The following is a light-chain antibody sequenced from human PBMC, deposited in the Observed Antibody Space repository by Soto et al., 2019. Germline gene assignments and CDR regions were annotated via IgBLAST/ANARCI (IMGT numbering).Light chain of an antibody. CDR2: RNN. CDR1: SSNIGSNY. V-gene: IGLV1-47*01. CDR3: SSYAGSINPYV. Sequence: QSVLTQPPSASGTPGQRVIISCSGSSSNIGSNYVYWYQQFPGTAPKLLIYRNNQRPSGVPDRFSVSKSGTSASLAISGLRSEDEADYYCSSYAGSINPYVFGTGTQLTVL. J-gene: IGLJ1*01.